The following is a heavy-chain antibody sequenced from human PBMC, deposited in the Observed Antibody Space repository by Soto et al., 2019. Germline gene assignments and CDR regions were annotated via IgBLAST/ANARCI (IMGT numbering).Heavy chain of an antibody. CDR1: GFTFSSYA. Sequence: EVQLLESGGGLVQPGGSLRLSCAASGFTFSSYAMSWVRQAPGKGLEWVSAISGSGGSTYYADSVKGRFTISRDNSKKTLYLQMNSLRAEDTAVYYCAKDLVLGSYDDSSGYFDYWGQGTLVTVSS. J-gene: IGHJ4*02. V-gene: IGHV3-23*01. CDR3: AKDLVLGSYDDSSGYFDY. CDR2: ISGSGGST. D-gene: IGHD3-22*01.